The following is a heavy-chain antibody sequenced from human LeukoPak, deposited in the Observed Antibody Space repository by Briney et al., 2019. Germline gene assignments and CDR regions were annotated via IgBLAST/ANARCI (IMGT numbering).Heavy chain of an antibody. CDR3: ATVGYSYGAFDY. Sequence: SVKVSCKVSGYTLTEISMYWVRQAPGKGLEWMGGIDREDGQTIYAQKFQGRSTMTEDTSAGTAYMEVSRLTSEDTAFYYCATVGYSYGAFDYWGQGTLVTVSS. J-gene: IGHJ4*02. V-gene: IGHV1-24*01. CDR2: IDREDGQT. D-gene: IGHD5-18*01. CDR1: GYTLTEIS.